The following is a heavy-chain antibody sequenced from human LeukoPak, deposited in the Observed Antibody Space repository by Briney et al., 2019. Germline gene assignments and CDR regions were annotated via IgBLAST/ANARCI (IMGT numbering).Heavy chain of an antibody. CDR3: ARSRVSVLRFLEWLSYGMDV. D-gene: IGHD3-3*01. CDR2: IIPIFGTA. V-gene: IGHV1-69*13. J-gene: IGHJ6*02. Sequence: SVKVSCKASGGTFSSYAISWVRQAPGQGLEWMGGIIPIFGTANYAQKFQGRVTITADESTSTAYMELSSLRPEDTAVYYCARSRVSVLRFLEWLSYGMDVWGQGTTVTVSS. CDR1: GGTFSSYA.